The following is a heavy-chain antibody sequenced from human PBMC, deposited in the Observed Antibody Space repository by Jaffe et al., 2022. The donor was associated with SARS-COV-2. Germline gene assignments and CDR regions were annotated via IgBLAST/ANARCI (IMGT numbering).Heavy chain of an antibody. CDR3: TRESYNSDGFFWVY. Sequence: QVQLIQSGSELKKPGASVTVSCETSGYTFSTYALNWVRQAPGQGLEYMGWINTDTGNPTYAQGFTGRFVFSLDSSVRTAYLQISSLQAEDTAMYYCTRESYNSDGFFWVYWGQGTLVTVSS. CDR1: GYTFSTYA. D-gene: IGHD3-22*01. V-gene: IGHV7-4-1*02. J-gene: IGHJ4*02. CDR2: INTDTGNP.